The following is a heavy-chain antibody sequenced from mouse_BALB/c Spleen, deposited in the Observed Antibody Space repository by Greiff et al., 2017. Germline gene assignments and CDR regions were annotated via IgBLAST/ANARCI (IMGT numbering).Heavy chain of an antibody. J-gene: IGHJ3*01. D-gene: IGHD2-1*01. Sequence: EVQGVESGPGLVKPSQSLSLTCTVTGYSITSDYAWNWIRQFPGNKLEWMGYISYSGSTSYNPSLKSRISITRDTSKNQFFLQLNSVTTEDTATYYCARGFVYGNRFAYWGQGTLVTVSA. CDR1: GYSITSDYA. CDR2: ISYSGST. CDR3: ARGFVYGNRFAY. V-gene: IGHV3-2*02.